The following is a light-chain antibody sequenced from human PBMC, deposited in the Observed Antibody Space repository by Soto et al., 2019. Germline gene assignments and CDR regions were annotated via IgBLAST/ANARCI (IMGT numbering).Light chain of an antibody. V-gene: IGKV3-15*01. Sequence: EIVLTQSPATLSVSLGDSATLSCRASQSVSLSLAWYQQKPGQAPRLLIYGASTRATGIPARFSGSGSGTEFTLTISSLQSEDFAVYYCQQYNNWPPWTFGQGTKVDIK. CDR2: GAS. J-gene: IGKJ1*01. CDR3: QQYNNWPPWT. CDR1: QSVSLS.